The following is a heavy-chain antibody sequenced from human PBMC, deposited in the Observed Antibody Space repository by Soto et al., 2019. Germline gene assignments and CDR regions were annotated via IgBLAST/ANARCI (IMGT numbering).Heavy chain of an antibody. V-gene: IGHV1-46*01. CDR1: GYTFTNYY. CDR2: INPNGGST. J-gene: IGHJ4*02. Sequence: QVQLVQSGAEVKNPGASVKVSCKASGYTFTNYYIHWVRQAPGQGLEWMAIINPNGGSTNYAQEFQGRVTLARDTFTNTVYMELSSLRSEDTAIYYCERGLAAGDYWGQGTLVTVSS. CDR3: ERGLAAGDY. D-gene: IGHD6-13*01.